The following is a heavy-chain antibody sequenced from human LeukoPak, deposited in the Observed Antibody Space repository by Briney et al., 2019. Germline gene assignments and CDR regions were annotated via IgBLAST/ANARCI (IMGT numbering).Heavy chain of an antibody. D-gene: IGHD2-2*01. J-gene: IGHJ4*02. CDR3: ARESSSAFFK. Sequence: GGSLRLSCAASGFTFSSYAMNWVRQAPGKGLEWVSGISGSGDSTYYADSVKGRFTISRDNSKNTFYLQINSLRAEDAALYYCARESSSAFFKWGQGTPVTVSS. CDR2: ISGSGDST. CDR1: GFTFSSYA. V-gene: IGHV3-23*01.